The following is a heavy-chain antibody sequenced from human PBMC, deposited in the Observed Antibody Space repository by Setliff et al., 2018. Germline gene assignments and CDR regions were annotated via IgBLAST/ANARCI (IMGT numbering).Heavy chain of an antibody. CDR1: GGSISSSSYY. J-gene: IGHJ4*02. V-gene: IGHV4-39*07. CDR3: ARSPGHYNFWSGYYTGGCFDY. Sequence: PSETLSLTCTVSGGSISSSSYYWGWIRQPPGKGLEWIGSIYYSGSTNYNPSLKSRVTISVDTSKNQFSLKLSSVTAADTAVYYCARSPGHYNFWSGYYTGGCFDYWGQGTLVTVSS. CDR2: IYYSGST. D-gene: IGHD3-3*01.